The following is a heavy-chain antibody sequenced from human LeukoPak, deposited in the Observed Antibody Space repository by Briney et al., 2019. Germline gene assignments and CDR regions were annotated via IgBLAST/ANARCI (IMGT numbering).Heavy chain of an antibody. CDR2: INPNSGVT. CDR3: ARGQQWLEAFDY. J-gene: IGHJ4*02. Sequence: GASVKVSCKASGYTFTGYYIHWVRQAPGQGLEWMGWINPNSGVTHYPQKFQGRVTMTRDTSIRTAYMEVSSLRSDDTAVYYCARGQQWLEAFDYWGQGNLVTVSS. CDR1: GYTFTGYY. D-gene: IGHD6-19*01. V-gene: IGHV1-2*02.